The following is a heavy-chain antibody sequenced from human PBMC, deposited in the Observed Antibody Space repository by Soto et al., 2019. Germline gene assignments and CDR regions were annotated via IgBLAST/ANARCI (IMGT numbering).Heavy chain of an antibody. CDR3: ARANRYCSSTSCYTPGDYGMDV. D-gene: IGHD2-2*02. J-gene: IGHJ6*02. CDR1: GYTFTGYY. V-gene: IGHV1-2*02. Sequence: ASVKVSGKASGYTFTGYYMHCVRQAPGQGLEWMGWINPNSGGTNYAQKFQGRVTMTRDTSISTAYMELSRLRSDDTAVYYCARANRYCSSTSCYTPGDYGMDVWGQGTTVTVSS. CDR2: INPNSGGT.